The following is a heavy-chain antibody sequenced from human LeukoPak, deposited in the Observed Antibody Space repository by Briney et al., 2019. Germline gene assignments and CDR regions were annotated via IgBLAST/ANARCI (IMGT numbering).Heavy chain of an antibody. V-gene: IGHV3-53*01. CDR3: GRDGDWGDWYFDL. CDR1: GFTVSSNY. CDR2: IYSAGST. Sequence: GGSLRLSCAASGFTVSSNYMSWVRQAPGKGLEWVSIIYSAGSTFYADSVRGRFTVSRDNSKNTLFLQMNSLRAEDTAVYYCGRDGDWGDWYFDLWGRGTLVTASS. J-gene: IGHJ2*01. D-gene: IGHD2-21*02.